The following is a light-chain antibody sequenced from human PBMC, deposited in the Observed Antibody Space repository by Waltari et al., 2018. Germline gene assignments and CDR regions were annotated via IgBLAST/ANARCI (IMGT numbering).Light chain of an antibody. CDR2: DAS. V-gene: IGKV3-11*01. CDR3: QQRSNWYT. J-gene: IGKJ2*01. CDR1: QSVSSY. Sequence: EIVLTHSPASPSLSPGERATLSRRASQSVSSYLAWYQQKPGQAPRLLIYDASNRATGIPARFSGSGSGTDFTLTISSLEPEDFAVYYCQQRSNWYTFGQGTKLEIK.